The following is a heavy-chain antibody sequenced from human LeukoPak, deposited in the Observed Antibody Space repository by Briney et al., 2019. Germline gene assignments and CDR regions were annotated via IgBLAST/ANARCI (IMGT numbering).Heavy chain of an antibody. V-gene: IGHV1-69*06. D-gene: IGHD3-22*01. CDR3: ARAPMTVANPRTVYYFDY. CDR2: IIPIFGTA. CDR1: GGTFSSYA. Sequence: ASVKVSCKASGGTFSSYAISWVRQAPGQGLEWMGGIIPIFGTANYAQKFQGRVTITADKSTSTAYMELSSLRSEDTAVYYCARAPMTVANPRTVYYFDYGGQGTLVTVSS. J-gene: IGHJ4*02.